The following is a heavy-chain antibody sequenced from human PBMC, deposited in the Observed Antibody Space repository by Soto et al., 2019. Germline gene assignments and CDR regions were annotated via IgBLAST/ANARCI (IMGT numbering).Heavy chain of an antibody. CDR1: GGSFSGYY. CDR3: ARGRKGARKTSRVAASFNWFDP. CDR2: INHSGST. Sequence: NPSETLSLTCAVYGGSFSGYYWSWIRQPPGKGLEWIGEINHSGSTNYNPSLKSRVTISVDTSKNQFSLKLSSVTAADTAVYYCARGRKGARKTSRVAASFNWFDPWGQGTLVTVSS. J-gene: IGHJ5*02. D-gene: IGHD2-15*01. V-gene: IGHV4-34*01.